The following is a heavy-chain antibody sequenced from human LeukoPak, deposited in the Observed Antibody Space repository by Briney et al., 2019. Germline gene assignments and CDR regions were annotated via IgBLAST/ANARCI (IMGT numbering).Heavy chain of an antibody. D-gene: IGHD6-19*01. CDR3: AREQWLVPHYFDY. V-gene: IGHV4-61*02. Sequence: SETLSLTCTVSGGSISSGSYYWSWIRQPAGKGLEWIGRIYTSGSTNYNPSLKSRVTISVDTSKNQFSLKLTSVTAADTAVYYCAREQWLVPHYFDYWGQGTLVTVSS. CDR1: GGSISSGSYY. CDR2: IYTSGST. J-gene: IGHJ4*02.